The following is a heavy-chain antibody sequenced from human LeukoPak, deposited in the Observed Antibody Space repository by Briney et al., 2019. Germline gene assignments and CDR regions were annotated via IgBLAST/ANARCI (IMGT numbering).Heavy chain of an antibody. CDR2: ISSSSSYI. J-gene: IGHJ4*02. Sequence: GGSLRLSCGPSRFTFSRYSMNWVRQAPGKGLEWVSSISSSSSYIYYADSVKGRFTISRDNAKNSLYLQMNSLRAEDTAVYYCARDQERNALAGTLGYWGQGTLVTVSS. V-gene: IGHV3-21*01. CDR3: ARDQERNALAGTLGY. D-gene: IGHD6-19*01. CDR1: RFTFSRYS.